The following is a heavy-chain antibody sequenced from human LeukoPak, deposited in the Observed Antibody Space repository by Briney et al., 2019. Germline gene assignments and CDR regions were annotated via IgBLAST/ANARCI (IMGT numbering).Heavy chain of an antibody. CDR1: GYTFTSYD. D-gene: IGHD6-13*01. CDR2: MNPNSGNT. CDR3: ARRRWSSWYGG. V-gene: IGHV1-8*01. J-gene: IGHJ4*02. Sequence: ASVKVSCXASGYTFTSYDINWVRQAIGQGLEWMGWMNPNSGNTGYAQKFQGRVTMTRNTSISTAYMELSSLRSEDTAVYYCARRRWSSWYGGWGQGTLVTVSS.